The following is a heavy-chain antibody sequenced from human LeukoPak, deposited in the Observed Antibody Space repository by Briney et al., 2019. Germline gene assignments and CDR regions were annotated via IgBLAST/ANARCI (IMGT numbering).Heavy chain of an antibody. J-gene: IGHJ6*04. V-gene: IGHV3-23*01. CDR3: AELGITVIGGV. CDR2: ISGSGDST. CDR1: GFTFSSYV. Sequence: GGSLRLSCAASGFTFSSYVMSWVRQAPGKGLEWVSGISGSGDSTYYADSVKGRFTISRDNAKNSLYLQMNSLRAEDTAVYYCAELGITVIGGVWGKGTTVTISS. D-gene: IGHD3-10*02.